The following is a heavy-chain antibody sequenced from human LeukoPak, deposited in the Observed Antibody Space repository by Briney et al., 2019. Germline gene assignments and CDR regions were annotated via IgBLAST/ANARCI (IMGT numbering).Heavy chain of an antibody. CDR1: GFTFSNYN. V-gene: IGHV3-21*01. J-gene: IGHJ6*02. CDR2: ISSTSSYI. Sequence: PGGSLRLSCAASGFTFSNYNFYWVRQAPGKGLERVSSISSTSSYIYYADSMKGRFTISRDNAKNSLYLQMNSLRAEDTAVYYCARALWSGPVYYGMDVWGQGNTVTVSS. CDR3: ARALWSGPVYYGMDV. D-gene: IGHD3-10*01.